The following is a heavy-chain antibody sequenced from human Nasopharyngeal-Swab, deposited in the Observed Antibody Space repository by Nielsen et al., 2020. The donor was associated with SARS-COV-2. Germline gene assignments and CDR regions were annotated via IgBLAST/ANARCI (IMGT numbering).Heavy chain of an antibody. V-gene: IGHV3-7*01. J-gene: IGHJ5*02. CDR2: INQDGSEK. CDR1: GLSYTNYW. D-gene: IGHD7-27*01. Sequence: GESLKISCAASGLSYTNYWTRWVRQAPGKVLEWVASINQDGSEKYFVDSVKGRFTISRDNAKNSVHLEMNNLRAEDTAVYYCARDSGWFDPWGQGTLVTVSS. CDR3: ARDSGWFDP.